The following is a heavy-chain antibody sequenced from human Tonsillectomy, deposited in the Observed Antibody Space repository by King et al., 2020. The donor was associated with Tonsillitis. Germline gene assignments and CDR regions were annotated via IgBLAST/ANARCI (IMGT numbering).Heavy chain of an antibody. CDR3: VKEAGPLAPFDS. Sequence: VQLVESGGGVVQPGTSLTLSCAPSGFVFSNFGMHWVRQAPGKGLEWVAVIANDGSNQDYIDSVKGRFIVSRDNSGNTLYLHMNSLRVEDTAIYHCVKEAGPLAPFDSWGQGALVIVSS. D-gene: IGHD5-12*01. CDR2: IANDGSNQ. V-gene: IGHV3-33*05. J-gene: IGHJ4*02. CDR1: GFVFSNFG.